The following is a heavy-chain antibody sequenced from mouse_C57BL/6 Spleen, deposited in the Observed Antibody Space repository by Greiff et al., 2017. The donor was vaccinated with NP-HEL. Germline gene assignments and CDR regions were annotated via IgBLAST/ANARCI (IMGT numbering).Heavy chain of an antibody. D-gene: IGHD2-4*01. J-gene: IGHJ2*01. V-gene: IGHV1-15*01. CDR3: TVYYDYPFDY. CDR1: GYTFTDYE. Sequence: QVQLQQSGAELVRPGASVTLSCKASGYTFTDYEMHWVKQTPVHGLEWIGAIDPETGGTAYNQKFKGKAILTADKSSSTAYMELRSLTSEDSAVYYCTVYYDYPFDYWGQGTTLTVSS. CDR2: IDPETGGT.